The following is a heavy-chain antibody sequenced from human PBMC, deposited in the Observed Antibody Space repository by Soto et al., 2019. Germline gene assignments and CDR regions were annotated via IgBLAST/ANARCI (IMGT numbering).Heavy chain of an antibody. D-gene: IGHD5-12*01. V-gene: IGHV4-59*08. Sequence: SETLSLTCPFSGGSISSYYWSWIRQPPGKGLEWIGYIYYSGSTNYNPSLKSRVTISVDTSKNQFSLKLSSVTAADTAVYYCARLAIVATIFWFDPWGQGTLVTVSS. CDR1: GGSISSYY. J-gene: IGHJ5*02. CDR2: IYYSGST. CDR3: ARLAIVATIFWFDP.